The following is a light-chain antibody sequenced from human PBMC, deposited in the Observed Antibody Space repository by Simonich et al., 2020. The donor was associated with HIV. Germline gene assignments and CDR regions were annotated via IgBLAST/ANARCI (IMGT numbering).Light chain of an antibody. CDR2: GAS. CDR3: QQYNNWPPWT. CDR1: QSVSRN. Sequence: EIVMTQSPATLSVSPGERATLSCRASQSVSRNLAWYQQKPGQAPRLLIYGASTRATGIPARLSGSGSGTEFTLTISSMQSEDFAVYYCQQYNNWPPWTFGQGTKVEIK. V-gene: IGKV3-15*01. J-gene: IGKJ1*01.